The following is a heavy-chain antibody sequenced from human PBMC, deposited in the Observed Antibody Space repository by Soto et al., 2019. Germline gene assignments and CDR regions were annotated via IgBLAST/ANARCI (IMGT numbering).Heavy chain of an antibody. J-gene: IGHJ4*02. V-gene: IGHV2-70*11. CDR2: IDWDDDK. Sequence: SCRTLVNPTKTLTLTCTFSGFSLSTLGICVSCILRPPGKALEWLARIDWDDDKYYSTSLKTRLTISKDTSKNQVVLTMTNMDPVDTATYYCARMRETGTHDSFEYWGQGTLVTVSS. D-gene: IGHD1-7*01. CDR1: GFSLSTLGIC. CDR3: ARMRETGTHDSFEY.